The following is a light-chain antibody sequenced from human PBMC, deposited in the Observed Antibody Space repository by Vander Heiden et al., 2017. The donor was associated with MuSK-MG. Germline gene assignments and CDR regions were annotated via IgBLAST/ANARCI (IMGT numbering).Light chain of an antibody. J-gene: IGKJ4*01. CDR1: QPISNH. V-gene: IGKV1-39*01. CDR3: QQSYSPLT. CDR2: AAS. Sequence: DIQMTQSPSSLSASVGDRITITCRASQPISNHLNWYQQKPGQAPKVLIYAASSLQSGAPSRFSGSACGTDFTLTISRLQPEDFATYYWQQSYSPLTFGGGTKVEI.